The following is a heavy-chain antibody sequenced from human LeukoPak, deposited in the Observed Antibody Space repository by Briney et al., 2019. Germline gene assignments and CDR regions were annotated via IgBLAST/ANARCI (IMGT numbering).Heavy chain of an antibody. D-gene: IGHD3-9*01. J-gene: IGHJ4*02. CDR1: GGTFSSYA. CDR2: IIPIFGTA. V-gene: IGHV1-69*01. Sequence: SVKVSCKASGGTFSSYAISWVRQAPGQGLEWMGGIIPIFGTANYAQKFQGRVTITADESTSTAYRELSSLRSEDTAVYYCARGQAIRYFDWLLPYYFDYWGQGTLVTVSS. CDR3: ARGQAIRYFDWLLPYYFDY.